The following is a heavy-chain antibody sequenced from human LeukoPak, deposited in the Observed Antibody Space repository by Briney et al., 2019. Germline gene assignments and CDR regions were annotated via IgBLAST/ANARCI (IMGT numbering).Heavy chain of an antibody. CDR3: ARESLYDSSGYYYYAFDI. Sequence: GGSLRLSCAASGFTVSSNYMSCVRQAPGKGLEWVSVIYSGGSTYYADSVKGRFTISRHNSKNTLYLQMNSLRAEDTAVYYCARESLYDSSGYYYYAFDIWGQGTMVTVSS. J-gene: IGHJ3*02. D-gene: IGHD3-22*01. CDR1: GFTVSSNY. CDR2: IYSGGST. V-gene: IGHV3-53*04.